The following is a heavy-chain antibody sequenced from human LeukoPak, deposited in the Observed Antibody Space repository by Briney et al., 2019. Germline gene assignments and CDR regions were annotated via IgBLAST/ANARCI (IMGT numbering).Heavy chain of an antibody. CDR1: GVSISSSY. CDR2: IHYRGNT. CDR3: ARDSSLDY. J-gene: IGHJ4*02. Sequence: SETLSLTCTVSGVSISSSYWGWIRQPPGKGLEWIGYIHYRGNTNYNPSLKSRVTISVDTSKNQFSLRLSPVTAADTAIYYCARDSSLDYWGQGTLVTVSS. D-gene: IGHD6-6*01. V-gene: IGHV4-59*01.